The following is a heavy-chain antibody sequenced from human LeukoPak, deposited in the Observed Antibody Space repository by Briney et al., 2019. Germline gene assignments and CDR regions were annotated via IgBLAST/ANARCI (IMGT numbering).Heavy chain of an antibody. CDR3: ARLTMVRGAPDY. CDR1: GGSISSYY. Sequence: KPSETLSLTCTVSGGSISSYYWSWIRQPPGKGLEWIGYIYYSGSTNYNPSPKSRVTISVDTSKNQFSLKLSSVTAADTAVYYCARLTMVRGAPDYWGQGTLVTVSS. J-gene: IGHJ4*02. CDR2: IYYSGST. V-gene: IGHV4-59*01. D-gene: IGHD3-10*01.